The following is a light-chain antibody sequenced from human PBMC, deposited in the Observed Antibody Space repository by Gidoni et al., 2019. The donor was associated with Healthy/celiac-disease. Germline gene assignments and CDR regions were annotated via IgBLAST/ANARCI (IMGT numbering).Light chain of an antibody. CDR3: QQSYSTPYT. Sequence: DIQMTQSPSSLSASVGDRVTITCRASQSISSYLNWYQQKPGKAPKLLIYAASSLQSGVPSRLSGSGSGTDCTLTISSLQHEDFATYYCQQSYSTPYTFGQGTKLEIK. V-gene: IGKV1-39*01. CDR1: QSISSY. J-gene: IGKJ2*01. CDR2: AAS.